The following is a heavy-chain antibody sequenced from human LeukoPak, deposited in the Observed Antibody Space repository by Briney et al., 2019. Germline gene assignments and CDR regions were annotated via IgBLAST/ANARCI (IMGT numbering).Heavy chain of an antibody. CDR2: ISSNGGST. V-gene: IGHV3-64*01. D-gene: IGHD3-9*01. J-gene: IGHJ6*03. Sequence: GGSLRLSCAASGFTFSSYAMHWVRQAPGKGLEYVSAISSNGGSTYYANSVKGGFTISRDNSKNTLYLQMNSLRAEDTAVYYCAKGGYDILTGYYNIYYYYMDVWGKGTTVTISS. CDR1: GFTFSSYA. CDR3: AKGGYDILTGYYNIYYYYMDV.